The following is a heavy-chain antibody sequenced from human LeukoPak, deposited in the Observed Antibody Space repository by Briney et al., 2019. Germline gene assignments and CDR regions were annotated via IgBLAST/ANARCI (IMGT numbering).Heavy chain of an antibody. V-gene: IGHV3-21*01. CDR3: ARSDYYDSSGPRAGDY. D-gene: IGHD3-22*01. J-gene: IGHJ4*02. CDR2: ISSSSSYI. Sequence: GGSLRLSCAASGFTFSSYSMNWVRQAPGKGLEWVSSISSSSSYIYYADSVKGRFTIPRDNAKNSLYLQMNSLRAEDTAVYYCARSDYYDSSGPRAGDYWGQGTLVTVSS. CDR1: GFTFSSYS.